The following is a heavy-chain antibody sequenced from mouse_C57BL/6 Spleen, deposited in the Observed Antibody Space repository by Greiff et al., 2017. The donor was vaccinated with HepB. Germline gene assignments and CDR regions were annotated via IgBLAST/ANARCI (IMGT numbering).Heavy chain of an antibody. D-gene: IGHD3-2*02. CDR1: GYAFSSYW. CDR2: IYPGDGDT. Sequence: VQLQQSGAELVKPGASVKISCKASGYAFSSYWMNWVKQRPGKGLEWIGQIYPGDGDTNYNGKFKGKATLTADKSSSTAYMQLSSLTSEDSAVYFCARSGSGYVDAMDYWGQGTSVTVSS. V-gene: IGHV1-80*01. J-gene: IGHJ4*01. CDR3: ARSGSGYVDAMDY.